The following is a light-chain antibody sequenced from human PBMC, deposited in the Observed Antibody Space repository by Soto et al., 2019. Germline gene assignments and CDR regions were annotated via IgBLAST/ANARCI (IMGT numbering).Light chain of an antibody. CDR3: ASYLTTSPLEV. V-gene: IGLV2-14*01. Sequence: ALTQPASVSGSPGESITVSCFGSISDIGSHNYVSWCRQYPSEAPRLLIYEVHYRPSGVSSRFSGSKSGNTASLTISGLQAADEADYYCASYLTTSPLEVFGTGTKVTVL. J-gene: IGLJ1*01. CDR1: ISDIGSHNY. CDR2: EVH.